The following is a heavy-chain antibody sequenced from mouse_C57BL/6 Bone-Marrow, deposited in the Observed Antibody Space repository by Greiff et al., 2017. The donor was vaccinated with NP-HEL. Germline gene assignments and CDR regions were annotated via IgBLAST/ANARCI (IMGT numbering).Heavy chain of an antibody. Sequence: QVQLQQSGAELARPGASVKLSCKASGYTFTSYGISWVKQRPGQGLEWIGEIYPRSGNTYYNEKFKGKATLTADKSSSTAYMELRSLTSEDSAVYFCARGRGLLRYGYFDVWGTGTTVTVSS. CDR1: GYTFTSYG. V-gene: IGHV1-81*01. J-gene: IGHJ1*03. CDR2: IYPRSGNT. CDR3: ARGRGLLRYGYFDV. D-gene: IGHD1-1*01.